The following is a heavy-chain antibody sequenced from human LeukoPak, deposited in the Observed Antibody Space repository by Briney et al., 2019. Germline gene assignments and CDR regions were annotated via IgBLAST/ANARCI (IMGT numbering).Heavy chain of an antibody. D-gene: IGHD6-19*01. CDR2: ISYDGTNK. CDR1: GGTFISYA. CDR3: ARAYSSGWYGDFDY. J-gene: IGHJ4*02. V-gene: IGHV3-30*04. Sequence: SCKASGGTFISYAMHWVRQAPGKGLEWVAVISYDGTNKYYADSVKGRFTISRDNSKNTLYLQMNSLRAEDTVVYYCARAYSSGWYGDFDYWGQGTLVTVSS.